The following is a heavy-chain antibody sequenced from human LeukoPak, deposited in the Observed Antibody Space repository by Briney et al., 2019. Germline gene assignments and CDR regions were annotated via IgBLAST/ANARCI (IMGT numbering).Heavy chain of an antibody. CDR3: AKSVILWFGSKPFDP. Sequence: QAGGSLRLSCAASGFTFSSYAMSWVRQAPGKGLEWVSAISGSGGSTYYADSVKGRFTVSRDNSKNTLYLQMNSLRAEDTAVYYCAKSVILWFGSKPFDPWGQGALVTVSS. D-gene: IGHD3-10*01. V-gene: IGHV3-23*01. J-gene: IGHJ5*02. CDR2: ISGSGGST. CDR1: GFTFSSYA.